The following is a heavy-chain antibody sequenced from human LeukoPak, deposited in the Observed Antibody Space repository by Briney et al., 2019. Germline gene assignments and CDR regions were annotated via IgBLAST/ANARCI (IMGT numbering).Heavy chain of an antibody. D-gene: IGHD3-10*01. V-gene: IGHV1-2*02. Sequence: ASVKVSCKASGYTFTGYYMHWVRQAPGQGLEWVGWINPNSGGTNYAQKFQGRVTMTRDTSISTAYMELSRLRSDDTAVYYCARDRVTMVRGVRWSVLDPWGQGTLVTVSS. CDR1: GYTFTGYY. J-gene: IGHJ5*02. CDR2: INPNSGGT. CDR3: ARDRVTMVRGVRWSVLDP.